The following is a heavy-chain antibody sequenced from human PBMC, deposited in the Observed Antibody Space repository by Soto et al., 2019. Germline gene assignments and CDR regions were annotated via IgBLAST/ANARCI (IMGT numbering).Heavy chain of an antibody. J-gene: IGHJ4*02. CDR3: AKDPPSTIFGVVIPDY. D-gene: IGHD3-3*01. CDR2: ISGSGGST. V-gene: IGHV3-23*01. Sequence: LRLSCAASGFTFSSYALSWVRQAPGKGLEWVSAISGSGGSTYYADSVKGRFTISRDNSKNTLYLQMKSLRAEDTAVYYCAKDPPSTIFGVVIPDYWGQGTLVTVSS. CDR1: GFTFSSYA.